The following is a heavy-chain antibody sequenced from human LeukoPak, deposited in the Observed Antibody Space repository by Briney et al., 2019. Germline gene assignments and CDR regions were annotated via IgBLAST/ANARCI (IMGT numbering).Heavy chain of an antibody. CDR3: ARGRGYYSSGWYYFDY. CDR2: INHSGST. Sequence: PSETLSLTCAVYGGSFSGYYWSWIRQPPGKGLEWIGEINHSGSTNYNPSLKSRVTTSVDTSKNQFSLKLSSVTAADTAVYYCARGRGYYSSGWYYFDYWGQGTLVTVSS. V-gene: IGHV4-34*01. D-gene: IGHD6-13*01. CDR1: GGSFSGYY. J-gene: IGHJ4*02.